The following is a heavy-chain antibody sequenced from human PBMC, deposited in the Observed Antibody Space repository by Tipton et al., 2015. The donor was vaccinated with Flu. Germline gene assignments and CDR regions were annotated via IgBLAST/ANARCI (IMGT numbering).Heavy chain of an antibody. CDR2: IYYSGRT. CDR3: VRERGRWLHLDY. J-gene: IGHJ4*02. D-gene: IGHD4-23*01. CDR1: GGSIGSGTFY. V-gene: IGHV4-61*01. Sequence: LRLSCSVSGGSIGSGTFYWTWIRQPPGRGLEWLGYIYYSGRTAYNPSLKSRATISMDTSRNQFSLQLSSVTVADTAVYYCVRERGRWLHLDYWGQGKLVSVSS.